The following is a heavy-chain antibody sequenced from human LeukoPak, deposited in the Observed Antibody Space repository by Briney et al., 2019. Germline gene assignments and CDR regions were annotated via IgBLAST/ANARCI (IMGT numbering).Heavy chain of an antibody. V-gene: IGHV3-23*01. Sequence: GGSLRLSCGASGFTFSSYAMTWVRQAPGKGLEWVSAISGTGGYTYYTDSVKGRFTISRDNSKNTLYLQMNSLRAEDTAVYYCASPYYYASGSFDVWGQGTLVTVSS. J-gene: IGHJ4*02. CDR1: GFTFSSYA. D-gene: IGHD3-10*01. CDR2: ISGTGGYT. CDR3: ASPYYYASGSFDV.